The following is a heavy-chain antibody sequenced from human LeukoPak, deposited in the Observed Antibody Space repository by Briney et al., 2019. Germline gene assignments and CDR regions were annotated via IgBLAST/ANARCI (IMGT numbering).Heavy chain of an antibody. D-gene: IGHD4-17*01. V-gene: IGHV3-23*01. J-gene: IGHJ4*02. CDR1: GFTFSSYA. Sequence: GGSLRLSCAASGFTFSSYAMSWVRQAPGKGLEWVSAISGSGGSTYYADSVKGRFTISRDNPKNTLYLQMNSLRAEDTAVYYCAKDGTRTTVTSFDYWGQGTLVTVSS. CDR2: ISGSGGST. CDR3: AKDGTRTTVTSFDY.